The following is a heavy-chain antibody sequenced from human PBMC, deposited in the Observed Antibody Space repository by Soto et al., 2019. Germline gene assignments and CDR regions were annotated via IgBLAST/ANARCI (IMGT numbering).Heavy chain of an antibody. CDR1: GFTFSYYY. CDR3: ARSGDNYNRLDY. CDR2: SSNSGTFS. J-gene: IGHJ4*02. D-gene: IGHD1-1*01. V-gene: IGHV3-11*06. Sequence: GGSLRLSCEGSGFTFSYYYISWIRQAPGKGLEWISYSSNSGTFSRYADSVKGRFSISRDNTKNLLYLQMNSLRAEDTAVYYCARSGDNYNRLDYWGQGTPVTVSS.